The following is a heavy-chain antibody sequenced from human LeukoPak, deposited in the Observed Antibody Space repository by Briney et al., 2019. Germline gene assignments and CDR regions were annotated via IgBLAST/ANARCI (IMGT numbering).Heavy chain of an antibody. Sequence: SETLSLTCTVSDGSISHYYWNWIRQPPGKGLEWIGNINYSGRTNYNPSLKSRVTISVDTSKNQFSLKLSSVTAADTALYYCARDWELGHWGQGTLVTVSS. J-gene: IGHJ5*02. D-gene: IGHD1-1*01. CDR3: ARDWELGH. CDR1: DGSISHYY. V-gene: IGHV4-59*01. CDR2: INYSGRT.